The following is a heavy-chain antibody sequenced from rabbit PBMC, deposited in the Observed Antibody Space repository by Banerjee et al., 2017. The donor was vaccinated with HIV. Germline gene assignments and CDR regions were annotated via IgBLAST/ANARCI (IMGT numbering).Heavy chain of an antibody. D-gene: IGHD6-1*01. J-gene: IGHJ4*01. V-gene: IGHV1S40*01. CDR1: GFSFSSSYY. Sequence: QSLEESGGDLVKPGASLTLTCTASGFSFSSSYYMCWVRQAPGKGLEWIACIYAGSSGSTYYASWAKGRFTISKTSSTTVTLQMTSLTAADTATYFCARDDYTYGYAGYAYAYYFNLWGQGTLVTVS. CDR3: ARDDYTYGYAGYAYAYYFNL. CDR2: IYAGSSGST.